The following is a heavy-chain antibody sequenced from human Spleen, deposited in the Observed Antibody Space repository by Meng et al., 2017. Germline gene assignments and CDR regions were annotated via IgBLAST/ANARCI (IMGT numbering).Heavy chain of an antibody. CDR1: GFTFSSYA. CDR2: ISGSGGST. Sequence: GESLKISCAASGFTFSSYAMSWVRQAPGKGLEWVSAISGSGGSTYYADSVKGRFTISRDNSKNTLYLQMNSLRAEDTAVYYCAKGPRMLGYSSGWDGPYYFDYWGQGTLVTVSS. CDR3: AKGPRMLGYSSGWDGPYYFDY. D-gene: IGHD6-19*01. J-gene: IGHJ4*02. V-gene: IGHV3-23*01.